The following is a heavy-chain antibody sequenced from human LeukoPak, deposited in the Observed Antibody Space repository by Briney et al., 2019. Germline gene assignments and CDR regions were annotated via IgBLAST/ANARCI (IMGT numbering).Heavy chain of an antibody. CDR3: ARDPLTSTWSPYYFTLDV. CDR1: GYSFTSYA. V-gene: IGHV1-18*01. D-gene: IGHD6-13*01. CDR2: ISAYDGGT. J-gene: IGHJ6*02. Sequence: ASVKVSCKASGYSFTSYAYNWVRQAPGQGLGWMGWISAYDGGTKYAQDLQGRVTMTTDTSTRTAYMELTRLTSDDTAVYYCARDPLTSTWSPYYFTLDVWGQGTTVSVSS.